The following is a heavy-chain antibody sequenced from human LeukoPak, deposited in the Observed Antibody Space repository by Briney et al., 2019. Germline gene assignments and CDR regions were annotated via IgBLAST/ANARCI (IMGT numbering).Heavy chain of an antibody. Sequence: GASVKVSCKASGYTFTGYYMHWVRQAPGQGLEWMGWISPDSGVTNSAQKFQGRVTMTRDRSISTAHMEIKNLRSDDTAIYYCARDEGSSNLVLGIFQHWGQGTLVTVSS. CDR3: ARDEGSSNLVLGIFQH. V-gene: IGHV1-2*02. CDR1: GYTFTGYY. D-gene: IGHD4-11*01. CDR2: ISPDSGVT. J-gene: IGHJ1*01.